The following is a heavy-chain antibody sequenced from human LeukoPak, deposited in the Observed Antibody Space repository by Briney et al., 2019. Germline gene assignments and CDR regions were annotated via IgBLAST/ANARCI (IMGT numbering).Heavy chain of an antibody. D-gene: IGHD6-19*01. Sequence: GGSLRLSCEASGFTFSSYGIHWVRQAPGKGLEWVAVIWSDGSNKYYADSVKGRFTISRDNSKNTLYLQMNSLRPEDTAVYYCAREVSAISGWDYWGQGTLVTVSS. CDR2: IWSDGSNK. J-gene: IGHJ4*02. CDR3: AREVSAISGWDY. V-gene: IGHV3-33*01. CDR1: GFTFSSYG.